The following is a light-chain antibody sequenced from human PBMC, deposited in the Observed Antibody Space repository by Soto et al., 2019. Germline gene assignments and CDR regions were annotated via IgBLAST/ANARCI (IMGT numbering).Light chain of an antibody. J-gene: IGKJ2*01. CDR1: QAVSTNY. CDR3: HQYGHSPYT. CDR2: GAS. Sequence: IVLTQSPGTLSWSPGERATLSCRASQAVSTNYLAWYQQKPGQAPRLLIFGASSRATGIPDRFSGSGSGTDFTLTISKLEPEDFAVFFCHQYGHSPYTFGQGTKLEIK. V-gene: IGKV3-20*01.